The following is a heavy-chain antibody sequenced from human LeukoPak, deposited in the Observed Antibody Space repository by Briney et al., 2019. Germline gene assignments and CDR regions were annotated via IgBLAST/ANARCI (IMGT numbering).Heavy chain of an antibody. CDR2: IYYSGST. CDR1: GGSISSGGYY. J-gene: IGHJ4*02. V-gene: IGHV4-31*03. D-gene: IGHD4-17*01. Sequence: SQTLSLTCTVSGGSISSGGYYWSWIRQHPGKGLEWIGYIYYSGSTYYNPSLMSRVTISVDTSKNQFSLKLSSVTAADTAVYYCARGDYGDDSPFDYWGQGTLVTVSS. CDR3: ARGDYGDDSPFDY.